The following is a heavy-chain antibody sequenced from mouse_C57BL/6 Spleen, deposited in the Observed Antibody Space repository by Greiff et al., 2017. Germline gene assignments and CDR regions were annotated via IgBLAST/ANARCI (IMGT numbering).Heavy chain of an antibody. V-gene: IGHV1-74*01. CDR2: IHPSDSDT. Sequence: QVQLQQPGAELVKPGASVKVSCKASGYTFTSYWMHWVKQRPGQGLEWIGRIHPSDSDTNYNQTFKGKATLTVDKSSSTAYMQLSSLTSEDSAVYYWAMGDYGSRGLYWYFDVWGTGTTVTVSS. CDR3: AMGDYGSRGLYWYFDV. D-gene: IGHD1-1*01. J-gene: IGHJ1*03. CDR1: GYTFTSYW.